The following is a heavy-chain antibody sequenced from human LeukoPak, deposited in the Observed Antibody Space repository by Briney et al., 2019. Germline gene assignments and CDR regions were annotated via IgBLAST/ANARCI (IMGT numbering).Heavy chain of an antibody. Sequence: GGSLRLSCAASGFTFSSFGMHWVRQAPGKGLEWVAIIWYDGNNKYYADSVKGRFTISRDNSKNTLYLQMNSLRAEDTAVYYCARQMTYYYDSSGYLFDYWGQGTLVTVSS. CDR2: IWYDGNNK. D-gene: IGHD3-22*01. V-gene: IGHV3-33*01. J-gene: IGHJ4*02. CDR1: GFTFSSFG. CDR3: ARQMTYYYDSSGYLFDY.